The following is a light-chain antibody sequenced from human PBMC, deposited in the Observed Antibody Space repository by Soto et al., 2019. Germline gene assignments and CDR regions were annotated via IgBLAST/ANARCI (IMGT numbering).Light chain of an antibody. V-gene: IGKV3-15*01. CDR2: GAS. Sequence: EIVMTQSPATLSVSPGERATLSCRASQSVSSNLAWYQQKPGQAPRLLIYGASTRATGIPARFSGSGSGTEFTLTISSLQSEDFAVYYCQPYNDWPLTFGQGTRLEMK. CDR3: QPYNDWPLT. CDR1: QSVSSN. J-gene: IGKJ5*01.